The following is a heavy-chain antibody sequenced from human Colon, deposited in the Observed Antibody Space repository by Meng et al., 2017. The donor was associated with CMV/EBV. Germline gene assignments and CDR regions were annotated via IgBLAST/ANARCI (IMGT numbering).Heavy chain of an antibody. CDR3: AGESGVPNGMDV. CDR1: GFSVSENY. CDR2: IYGGGTT. J-gene: IGHJ6*02. V-gene: IGHV3-53*01. D-gene: IGHD2-2*01. Sequence: GGSLRLSCVAASGFSVSENYMNCVRQAPGKGLEWVSVIYGGGTTHYADSVKGRFTISRDNSKNTLFLQMDSLRAEDTAVYYCAGESGVPNGMDVWGQGTTVTVSS.